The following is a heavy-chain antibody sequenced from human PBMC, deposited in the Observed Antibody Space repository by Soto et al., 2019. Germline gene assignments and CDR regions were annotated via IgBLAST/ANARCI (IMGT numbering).Heavy chain of an antibody. D-gene: IGHD1-1*01. V-gene: IGHV4-59*01. Sequence: SDTLSLTCTVSGVSIISYFLTWIRPSPGKGLQWIGYVHYSGNTNYNPSLKSRVTMSVDTSKNQFSLRLTSVTAADTAVYYCERIEQRTAKRNAFDIRGQGTSVTV. CDR3: ERIEQRTAKRNAFDI. CDR2: VHYSGNT. J-gene: IGHJ3*02. CDR1: GVSIISYF.